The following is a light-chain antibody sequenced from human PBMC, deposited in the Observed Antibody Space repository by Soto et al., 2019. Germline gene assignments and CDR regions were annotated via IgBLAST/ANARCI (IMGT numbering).Light chain of an antibody. V-gene: IGKV3-20*01. CDR2: DAF. CDR1: QSVITSY. J-gene: IGKJ1*01. Sequence: EIVLTQSRGTLSVSRGEISTLSCRASQSVITSYVAWYQQKFGQAPRLLIYDAFSRATGIPDRFSASGSGTHFTLTISRLEPEDFAVYYCQQYKTFGQGSKV. CDR3: QQYKT.